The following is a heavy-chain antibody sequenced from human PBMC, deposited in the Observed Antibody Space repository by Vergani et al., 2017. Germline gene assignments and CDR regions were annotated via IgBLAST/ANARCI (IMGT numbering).Heavy chain of an antibody. CDR2: ISSSSNYI. V-gene: IGHV3-21*01. CDR3: ARAPYSSGWNFDY. D-gene: IGHD6-19*01. J-gene: IGHJ4*02. CDR1: GFTFSSYS. Sequence: EVQLVESGGGLVKPGGSLRLSCAASGFTFSSYSMNWVRQAPGKGLEWVSSISSSSNYIYYADSVKGRFTISRDNAKNSLYLQMNSLRAEDTAVYYCARAPYSSGWNFDYWGQGTLVTVSS.